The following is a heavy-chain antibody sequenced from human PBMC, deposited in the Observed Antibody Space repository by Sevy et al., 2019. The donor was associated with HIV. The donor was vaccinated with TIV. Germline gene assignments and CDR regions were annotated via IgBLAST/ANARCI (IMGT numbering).Heavy chain of an antibody. V-gene: IGHV3-49*04. Sequence: GGSLRLSCTASGFTFGDYAMSWVRQAPGKGLEWVAFLKSRGYGGTIDHAASVKGRFTISRDDSKSIAYLQMNDLKTEDTAVYYCTRWKGAKSIFDYWGQRALVTVSS. CDR3: TRWKGAKSIFDY. D-gene: IGHD1-1*01. CDR1: GFTFGDYA. J-gene: IGHJ4*02. CDR2: LKSRGYGGTI.